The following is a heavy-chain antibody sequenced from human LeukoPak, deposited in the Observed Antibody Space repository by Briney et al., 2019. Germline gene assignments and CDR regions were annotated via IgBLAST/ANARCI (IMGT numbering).Heavy chain of an antibody. CDR1: GASISTSAYY. J-gene: IGHJ4*02. V-gene: IGHV4-39*01. D-gene: IGHD1-26*01. CDR3: ARSWSGADAFDI. Sequence: PSETLSLTCSVSGASISTSAYYWGWIRQPPGKGLEWIGSIYYSGSTYYNASLKSRVTISIDTSKNQFSLRLSSVTAADTAVYYCARSWSGADAFDIWGQGILVTVSS. CDR2: IYYSGST.